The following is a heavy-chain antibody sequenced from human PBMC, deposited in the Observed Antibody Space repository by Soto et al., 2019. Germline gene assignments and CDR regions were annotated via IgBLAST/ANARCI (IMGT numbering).Heavy chain of an antibody. D-gene: IGHD1-26*01. V-gene: IGHV1-18*04. CDR3: ARERSGSYSGYYYYGMDV. J-gene: IGHJ6*02. CDR1: GYTFTSYG. Sequence: ASVKVSCKASGYTFTSYGISWVRQAPGQGLEWMGWISAYNGNTNYAQKLRGRVTMTTDTSTSTAYMELRSLRSDDTAVYYCARERSGSYSGYYYYGMDVWGQGTTATVSS. CDR2: ISAYNGNT.